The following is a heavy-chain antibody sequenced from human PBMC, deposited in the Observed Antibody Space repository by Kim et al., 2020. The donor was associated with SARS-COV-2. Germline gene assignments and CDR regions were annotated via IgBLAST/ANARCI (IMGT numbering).Heavy chain of an antibody. V-gene: IGHV3-15*01. CDR1: GFTFSNAW. CDR2: IKSKTDGGTT. D-gene: IGHD6-13*01. Sequence: GGSLRLSCAASGFTFSNAWMSWVRQAPGKGLEWVGRIKSKTDGGTTDYAAPVKGRFTISRDDSKNTLYLQMNSLKTEDTAVYYCTTDLSIAAAGLDYWGQGTLVTVSS. J-gene: IGHJ4*02. CDR3: TTDLSIAAAGLDY.